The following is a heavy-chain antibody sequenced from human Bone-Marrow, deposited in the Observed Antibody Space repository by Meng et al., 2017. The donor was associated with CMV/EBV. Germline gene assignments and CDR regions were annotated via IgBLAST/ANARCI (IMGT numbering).Heavy chain of an antibody. CDR3: ARSMVRGVIGYYYGMDV. V-gene: IGHV4-30-4*08. D-gene: IGHD3-10*01. CDR1: GGSISSGDYY. Sequence: SEPLSLTCTVSGGSISSGDYYWSWIRQPPGKGLEWIGYIYYSGSTYYNPSLKSRVTISVDTSKNQFSLKLSSVTAADTAVYYCARSMVRGVIGYYYGMDVWGQGTTVAVSS. CDR2: IYYSGST. J-gene: IGHJ6*02.